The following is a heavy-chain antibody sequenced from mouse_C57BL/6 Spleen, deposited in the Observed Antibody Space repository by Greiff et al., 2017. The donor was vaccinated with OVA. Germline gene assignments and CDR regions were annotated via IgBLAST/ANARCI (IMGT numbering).Heavy chain of an antibody. Sequence: EVQGVESGGGLVQSGRSLRLSCATSGFTFSDFYMEWVRQAPGKGLEWIAASRNKANDYTTEYSASVKGRFIVSRDTSQSILYLQMNALRAEDTAIYYCARGDSSGPFAYGGQGTLVTVSA. V-gene: IGHV7-1*01. CDR2: SRNKANDYTT. J-gene: IGHJ3*01. CDR3: ARGDSSGPFAY. D-gene: IGHD3-2*02. CDR1: GFTFSDFY.